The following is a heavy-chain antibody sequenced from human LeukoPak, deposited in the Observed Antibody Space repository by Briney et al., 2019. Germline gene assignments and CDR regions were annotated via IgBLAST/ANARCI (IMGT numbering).Heavy chain of an antibody. CDR2: IWYEGSNK. CDR1: GFTFSIYG. Sequence: QPGRSLRLSCAASGFTFSIYGMQWVRQAPGKGREWVAVIWYEGSNKYYADSVKGRFTISRDNSKNTLYLQMNSLRAEDTDVYYCARDYCSSTSCHYYYYYYYMDVWGKGTTVTVSS. J-gene: IGHJ6*03. CDR3: ARDYCSSTSCHYYYYYYYMDV. V-gene: IGHV3-33*01. D-gene: IGHD2-2*01.